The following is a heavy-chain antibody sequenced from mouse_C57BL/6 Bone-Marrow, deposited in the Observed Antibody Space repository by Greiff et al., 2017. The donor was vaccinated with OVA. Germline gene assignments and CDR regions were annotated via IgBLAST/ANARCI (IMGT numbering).Heavy chain of an antibody. V-gene: IGHV1-75*01. J-gene: IGHJ1*03. D-gene: IGHD2-5*01. CDR1: GYTFTDYY. Sequence: QVQLKQSGPELVKPGASVKISCKASGYTFTDYYINWVKQRPGQGLEWIGWIFPGSGSTYYNEKFKGKATLTVDKSSSTAYMLLSSLTSEDSAVYFCARRKGFFWYSNPWYFDVWGTGTTVTVSS. CDR3: ARRKGFFWYSNPWYFDV. CDR2: IFPGSGST.